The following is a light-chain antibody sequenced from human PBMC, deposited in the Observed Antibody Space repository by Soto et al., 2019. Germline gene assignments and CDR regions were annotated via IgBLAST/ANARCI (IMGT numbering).Light chain of an antibody. CDR2: DTN. J-gene: IGLJ2*01. V-gene: IGLV7-46*01. Sequence: QTVVTQEPSLTVSPGGTVTLTCGSSTGDVTSGHYPHWTQQKPGQAPRTVIYDTNNKQSWTPARFSGSLLGGKAALTLSGAQPEDEAEYYCLLSYNGPRVFGGGTTLTVL. CDR1: TGDVTSGHY. CDR3: LLSYNGPRV.